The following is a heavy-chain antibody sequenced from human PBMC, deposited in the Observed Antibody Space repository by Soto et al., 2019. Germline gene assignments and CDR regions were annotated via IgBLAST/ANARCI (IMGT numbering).Heavy chain of an antibody. CDR1: GFTFRTYD. J-gene: IGHJ4*02. D-gene: IGHD2-15*01. V-gene: IGHV3-13*01. Sequence: PGGPLSLSCTASGFTFRTYDMHWVRQVTGKGLEWVSTIGTAGDTYYPGSVKGRFTISRENAKNSLYLQMNSLRAEDTAVYYCARGRLISLYYFDYWGQGTLVTVSS. CDR3: ARGRLISLYYFDY. CDR2: IGTAGDT.